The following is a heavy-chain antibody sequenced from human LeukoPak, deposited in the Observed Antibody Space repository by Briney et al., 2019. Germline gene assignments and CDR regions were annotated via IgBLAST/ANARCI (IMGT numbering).Heavy chain of an antibody. Sequence: PSETLSLTCTVSGYSISSGYYWGWIRQPPGKGLEWIGSIYHSGSTYYNPSLKSRVAISVDTSKNQFSLKLSSVTAADTAVYYCARGEGGLPYWGQGTLVTVSS. D-gene: IGHD2-21*02. J-gene: IGHJ4*02. CDR1: GYSISSGYY. CDR3: ARGEGGLPY. CDR2: IYHSGST. V-gene: IGHV4-38-2*02.